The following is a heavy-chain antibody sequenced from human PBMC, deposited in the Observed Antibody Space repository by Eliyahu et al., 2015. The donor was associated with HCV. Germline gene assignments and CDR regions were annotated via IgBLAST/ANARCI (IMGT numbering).Heavy chain of an antibody. J-gene: IGHJ6*02. CDR2: IWYDGSNK. Sequence: VAVIWYDGSNKYYADSVKGRFTISRDNSKNTLYLQMNSLRAEDTAVYYCARPGKIDYGMDVWGQGTTVTVSS. V-gene: IGHV3-33*01. D-gene: IGHD3-22*01. CDR3: ARPGKIDYGMDV.